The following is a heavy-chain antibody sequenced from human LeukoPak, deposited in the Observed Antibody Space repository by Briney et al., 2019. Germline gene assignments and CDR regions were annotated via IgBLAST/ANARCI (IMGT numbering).Heavy chain of an antibody. Sequence: SETLSLTCTVSGGSISSSNYCWGWVRQPPGRGLEWIVTMYYSGSTFYNPSLKSRVMISVDTSKSQFSLRLSSVTAADTAVHYCARRYCSGGTCYYFDYWGQGTLVTVSS. D-gene: IGHD2-15*01. CDR3: ARRYCSGGTCYYFDY. CDR2: MYYSGST. J-gene: IGHJ4*02. CDR1: GGSISSSNYC. V-gene: IGHV4-39*01.